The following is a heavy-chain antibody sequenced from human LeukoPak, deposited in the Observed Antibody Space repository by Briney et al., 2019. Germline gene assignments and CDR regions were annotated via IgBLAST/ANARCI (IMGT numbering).Heavy chain of an antibody. Sequence: SETLSLTCTVSGGSISSSGYYWGWIRQPPGKGLEWIGSIYYSGSTYYNPSLKSRATISVDTSKNQFSLKLSSVTAADTALYYCASAPSGAFDIWGQGTMVTVSS. CDR1: GGSISSSGYY. V-gene: IGHV4-39*01. J-gene: IGHJ3*02. CDR2: IYYSGST. CDR3: ASAPSGAFDI.